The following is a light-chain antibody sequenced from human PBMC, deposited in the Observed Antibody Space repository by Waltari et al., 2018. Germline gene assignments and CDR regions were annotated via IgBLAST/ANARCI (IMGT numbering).Light chain of an antibody. CDR3: SSFSSGSTPVV. CDR1: SSDVGSYNF. Sequence: SPGQSITISCTGTSSDVGSYNFVSWYQQHPGKAPKLIIFNVSNRPSGVSNRFSGSKSGNTASLTISGLQAEDEADFYCSSFSSGSTPVVFGGGTMLTVL. V-gene: IGLV2-14*03. J-gene: IGLJ2*01. CDR2: NVS.